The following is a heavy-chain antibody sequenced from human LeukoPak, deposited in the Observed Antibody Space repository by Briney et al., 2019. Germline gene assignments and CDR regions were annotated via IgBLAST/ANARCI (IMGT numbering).Heavy chain of an antibody. CDR1: GGSISSYY. J-gene: IGHJ3*02. D-gene: IGHD6-13*01. CDR2: IYYSGST. CDR3: ARGEQQLAFDAFDI. Sequence: NPSETLSLTCTVSGGSISSYYWSWIRQPPGKGLEWIGYIYYSGSTNYNPSLKSRVTISVDTSKNQFSLKLSSVTAADTAVYYCARGEQQLAFDAFDIWGQGTMVTVSS. V-gene: IGHV4-59*01.